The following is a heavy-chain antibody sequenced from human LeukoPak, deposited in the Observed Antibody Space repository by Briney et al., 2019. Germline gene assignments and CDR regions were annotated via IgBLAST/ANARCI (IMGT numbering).Heavy chain of an antibody. CDR3: ARDLIAAAGDNWFDP. CDR1: GGSISSYY. Sequence: SGTLSLTCTLSGGSISSYYWSWIRQPPGKGLEWIGYIYYRGSTNYNPSLKSRVTISVDTSKNQFSLKLSSVTAADTAVYYCARDLIAAAGDNWFDPWGQGTLVTVSS. D-gene: IGHD6-13*01. CDR2: IYYRGST. J-gene: IGHJ5*02. V-gene: IGHV4-59*01.